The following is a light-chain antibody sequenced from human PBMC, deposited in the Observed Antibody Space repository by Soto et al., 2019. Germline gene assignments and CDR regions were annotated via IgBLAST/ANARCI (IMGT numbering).Light chain of an antibody. V-gene: IGKV3-20*01. CDR1: QSVSNNY. CDR2: GAS. Sequence: EIVLTQSPATLSLSPGERATLSCRASQSVSNNYLAWYQQKPGHAPRLLIYGASNTATGIPDRFIGSGSGTDVSLTIIRLQPEDFSVYYCQQQDSSPWTFGQGTKVDIK. J-gene: IGKJ1*01. CDR3: QQQDSSPWT.